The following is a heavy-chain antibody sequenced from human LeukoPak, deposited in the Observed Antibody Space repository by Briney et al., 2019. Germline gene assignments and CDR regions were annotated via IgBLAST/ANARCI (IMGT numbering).Heavy chain of an antibody. CDR3: XRAXGGXPFXY. CDR2: VYTSGHT. CDR1: GGSIGSGSYY. D-gene: IGHD5-12*01. Sequence: SQTLSLTCTVSGGSIGSGSYYWSWIRQPAGKGLEWIGRVYTSGHTDYNPSFKSRVIISVDTSKNQFSLRLSSVTAADTAVYXXXRAXGGXPFXYWGQGTLVXXSX. V-gene: IGHV4-61*02. J-gene: IGHJ4*02.